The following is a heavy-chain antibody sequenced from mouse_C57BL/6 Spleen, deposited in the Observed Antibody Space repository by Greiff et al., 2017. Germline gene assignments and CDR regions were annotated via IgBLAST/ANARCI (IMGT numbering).Heavy chain of an antibody. D-gene: IGHD1-1*01. J-gene: IGHJ2*01. Sequence: VQLQQSGAELARPGASVKLSCKASGYTFTSYGISWVKQRTGQGLEWIGEIDPRSGNTYYNEKFKGKATLTADKSSSTAYMELRSLTSEDSAVYICARWRVSSLYYFYYWGQGTTLTVSS. CDR2: IDPRSGNT. V-gene: IGHV1-81*01. CDR3: ARWRVSSLYYFYY. CDR1: GYTFTSYG.